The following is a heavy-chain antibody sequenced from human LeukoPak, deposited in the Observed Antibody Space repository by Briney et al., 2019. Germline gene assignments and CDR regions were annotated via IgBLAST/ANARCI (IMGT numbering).Heavy chain of an antibody. V-gene: IGHV1-2*02. CDR1: GYTFSDYY. D-gene: IGHD5-12*01. CDR2: INPDSGGT. Sequence: ASVKVSFKTSGYTFSDYYTHWVRQAPGQGLEWMGWINPDSGGTKFAQKFQGRVTMTRDTSITTTYMELNRLRYDDTAEYYCARGRSGYSGYEDWYSDLWGRGTLVTVPS. CDR3: ARGRSGYSGYEDWYSDL. J-gene: IGHJ2*01.